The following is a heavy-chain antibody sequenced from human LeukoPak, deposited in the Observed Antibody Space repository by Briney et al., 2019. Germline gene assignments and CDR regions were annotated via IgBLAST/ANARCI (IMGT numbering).Heavy chain of an antibody. V-gene: IGHV3-53*03. CDR3: ARVGRSGWYGKAAFDI. CDR1: GFTVSSTY. CDR2: IYSGGTT. D-gene: IGHD6-19*01. J-gene: IGHJ3*02. Sequence: PGGSLRLSCAASGFTVSSTYMSWVRQAPGKGLEWVSVIYSGGTTYYADSVKGRFTISRDNAKNSLYLQMNSLRAEDTAVYYCARVGRSGWYGKAAFDIWGQGTMVTVSS.